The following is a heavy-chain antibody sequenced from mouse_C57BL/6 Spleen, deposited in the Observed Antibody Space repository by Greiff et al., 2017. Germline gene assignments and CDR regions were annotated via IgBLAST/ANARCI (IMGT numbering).Heavy chain of an antibody. Sequence: QVQLQQPGAELVKPGASVKLSCKASGYTFTSYWMQWVKQRPGQGLEWIGEIDPSDSYTNYNQQFKGTATLTVDTSSSTAYMQLSSLTSEDSAVYYWARRENDYRNYSCDYWGQGTTLTVSS. CDR1: GYTFTSYW. D-gene: IGHD2-1*01. J-gene: IGHJ2*01. CDR2: IDPSDSYT. V-gene: IGHV1-50*01. CDR3: ARRENDYRNYSCDY.